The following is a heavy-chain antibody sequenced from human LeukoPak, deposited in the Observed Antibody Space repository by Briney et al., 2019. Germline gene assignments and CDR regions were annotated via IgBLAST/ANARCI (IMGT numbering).Heavy chain of an antibody. V-gene: IGHV3-7*01. CDR3: ARVKGRAAAPFDY. CDR1: GFTFSSYW. D-gene: IGHD6-13*01. CDR2: IKQDGSEK. J-gene: IGHJ4*02. Sequence: GGSLRLSCAASGFTFSSYWMSWVRQAPGKGLEGVANIKQDGSEKYYVDSVKGRFTISRDNAKNSLYLQMNSLRAEDTAVYYCARVKGRAAAPFDYWGQGTLVTVSS.